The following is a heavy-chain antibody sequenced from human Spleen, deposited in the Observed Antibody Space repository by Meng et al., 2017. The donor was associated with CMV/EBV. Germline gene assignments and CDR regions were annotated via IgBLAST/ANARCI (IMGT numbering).Heavy chain of an antibody. D-gene: IGHD5-18*01. CDR2: ISSSSSDK. V-gene: IGHV3-21*01. J-gene: IGHJ4*02. CDR1: GFTFGSHS. Sequence: GESLKISCAASGFTFGSHSMNWVRQAPGKGLEWVSSISSSSSDKFYADSVKGRLTISRDNAKNSLYLQMNSLRAEDTAVYYCARDRVPEPPLEWPQLWGEDFWGRGTLVTVSS. CDR3: ARDRVPEPPLEWPQLWGEDF.